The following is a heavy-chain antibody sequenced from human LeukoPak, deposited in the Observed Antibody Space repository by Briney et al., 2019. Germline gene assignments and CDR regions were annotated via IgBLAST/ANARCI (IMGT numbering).Heavy chain of an antibody. CDR3: AKDDYGDYSTGY. V-gene: IGHV3-43*01. CDR1: GFTFNDYT. J-gene: IGHJ4*02. CDR2: LSWDGGTT. Sequence: GGSLRLSCAASGFTFNDYTMHWVRQVPGKGLEWVSLLSWDGGTTYYADSVKGRFTISRDNSKNTLYLQMNSLRAEDTAVYYCAKDDYGDYSTGYWGQGTLVTVSS. D-gene: IGHD4-17*01.